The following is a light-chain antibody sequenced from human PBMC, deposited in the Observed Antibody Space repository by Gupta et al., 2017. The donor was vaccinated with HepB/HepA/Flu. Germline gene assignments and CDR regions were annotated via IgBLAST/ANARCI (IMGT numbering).Light chain of an antibody. V-gene: IGKV1-5*03. J-gene: IGKJ1*01. Sequence: DIQMTQSPSTLSASLGDRVTITFRASHSTTTWFAWYQQKPGKAPKLLIYKASTLQSGVPSRFSGSRSGTEFSLTISSLQPDDFATYYCQQANSYPPTFGQGTXVEIK. CDR1: HSTTTW. CDR3: QQANSYPPT. CDR2: KAS.